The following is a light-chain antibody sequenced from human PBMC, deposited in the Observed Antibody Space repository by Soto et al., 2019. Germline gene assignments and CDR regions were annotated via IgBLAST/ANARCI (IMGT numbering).Light chain of an antibody. J-gene: IGKJ3*01. CDR2: GAF. V-gene: IGKV3-20*01. CDR1: QSVNSNY. CDR3: QQYNNWPT. Sequence: EIVLTQSPGILSLSPGERATLSCRANQSVNSNYLAWFQQHPGQPPRLLIFGAFSRAIGIPDRFSGSGTETDFTLSITRLEPEDFAVYYCQQYNNWPTFGPGTKVDIK.